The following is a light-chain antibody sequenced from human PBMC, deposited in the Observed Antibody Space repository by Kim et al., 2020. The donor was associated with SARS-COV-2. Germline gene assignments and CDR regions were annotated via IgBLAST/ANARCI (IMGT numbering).Light chain of an antibody. CDR1: SNNVGNQG. CDR2: ANH. J-gene: IGLJ3*02. Sequence: RQTATLTCTGNSNNVGNQGAAWLQQHQGPPPKLLSYANHNRPSGISERFSASRSGNTASLTITGLQPEDEADYYCSTWDSSLSAWVFGGGTQLTVL. V-gene: IGLV10-54*04. CDR3: STWDSSLSAWV.